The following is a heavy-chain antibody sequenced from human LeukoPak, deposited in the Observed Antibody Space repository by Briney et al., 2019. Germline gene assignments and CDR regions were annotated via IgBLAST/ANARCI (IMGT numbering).Heavy chain of an antibody. CDR1: GSTFTGYY. CDR2: INPNSGGT. CDR3: ARDVYNDNSFDY. D-gene: IGHD3-22*01. V-gene: IGHV1-2*02. J-gene: IGHJ4*02. Sequence: VSVNVSCKASGSTFTGYYIHWVRQAPGQGPEWMGWINPNSGGTNSALRLRDRVTMTRDTSISTAYMELSGLTSDDTAVYYCARDVYNDNSFDYWGQGPVRRVSS.